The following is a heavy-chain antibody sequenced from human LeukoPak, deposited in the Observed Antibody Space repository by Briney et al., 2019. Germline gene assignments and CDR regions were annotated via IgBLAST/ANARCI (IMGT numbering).Heavy chain of an antibody. J-gene: IGHJ6*02. CDR2: IYYSGRT. D-gene: IGHD4-17*01. CDR3: ARGTNGYYYGMDV. V-gene: IGHV4-59*01. Sequence: SETLSLTCTVSGFSISTYYWSWIRQPPGKGLEWIGDIYYSGRTNYNPSLKDRVTISVDTSKTKFYLKLSSVTAADTAVYYCARGTNGYYYGMDVWGQGTAVTVSS. CDR1: GFSISTYY.